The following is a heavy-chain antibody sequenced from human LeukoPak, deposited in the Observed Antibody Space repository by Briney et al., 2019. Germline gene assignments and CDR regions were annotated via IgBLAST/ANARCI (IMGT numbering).Heavy chain of an antibody. CDR2: IYHSGST. Sequence: SETLSLTCTVSGSSISSVYYWGWIRQPPGKGLEWIGSIYHSGSTYYNPSLKSRVTISVDTSKNQFSLNLSSVTAADTAVYYCARGTTGYNWFDPWGQGTLVTVSS. D-gene: IGHD4-11*01. J-gene: IGHJ5*02. CDR1: GSSISSVYY. CDR3: ARGTTGYNWFDP. V-gene: IGHV4-38-2*02.